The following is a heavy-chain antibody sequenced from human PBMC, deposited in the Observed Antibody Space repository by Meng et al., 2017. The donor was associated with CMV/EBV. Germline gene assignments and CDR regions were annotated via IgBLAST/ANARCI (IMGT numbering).Heavy chain of an antibody. CDR3: SRVGYYYERGLDY. D-gene: IGHD3-22*01. J-gene: IGHJ4*02. Sequence: QVHLPRWRPGLWKPSETLASTCTSLGGSITSSSYYWGCSRQPPGKGREWIGSIYSSGSTYYNPSLKSRITISVDTSKNQFTLKLMYVTAADTAVYDCSRVGYYYERGLDYWGQGTLVTVSS. CDR2: IYSSGST. V-gene: IGHV4-39*07. CDR1: GGSITSSSYY.